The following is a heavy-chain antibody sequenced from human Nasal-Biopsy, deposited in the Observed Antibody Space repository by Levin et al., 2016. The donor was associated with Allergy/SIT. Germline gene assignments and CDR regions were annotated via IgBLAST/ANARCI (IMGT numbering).Heavy chain of an antibody. CDR1: RGFLSISPNY. Sequence: SETLSLTCTVSRGFLSISPNYWAWIRQHPGKGLEWIGCISNSGSSSYSPSLKSRITLSVDTRKRQVSLRLSSVTAADTAVYYCARGKLKSSSFDFWGQGTPVTVSS. CDR2: ISNSGSS. J-gene: IGHJ4*02. CDR3: ARGKLKSSSFDF. V-gene: IGHV4-31*03. D-gene: IGHD1-26*01.